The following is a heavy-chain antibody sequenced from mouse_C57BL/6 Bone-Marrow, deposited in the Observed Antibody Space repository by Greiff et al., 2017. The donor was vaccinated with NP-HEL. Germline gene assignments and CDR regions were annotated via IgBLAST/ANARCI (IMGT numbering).Heavy chain of an antibody. J-gene: IGHJ2*01. Sequence: QVQLQQSGAELARPGASVKLSCKASGYTFTSYGISWVKQRTGQGLEWIGEIYPRSGNTYYNEKFKGKATLTADKSSSTAYMELRSLTSEDSAVYFCAGKEDYCYGSSREKNFDYWGQGTTLTVSS. CDR3: AGKEDYCYGSSREKNFDY. V-gene: IGHV1-81*01. CDR1: GYTFTSYG. CDR2: IYPRSGNT. D-gene: IGHD1-1*01.